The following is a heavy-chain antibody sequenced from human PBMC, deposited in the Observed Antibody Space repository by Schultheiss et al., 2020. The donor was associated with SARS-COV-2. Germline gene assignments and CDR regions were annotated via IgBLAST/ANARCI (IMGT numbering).Heavy chain of an antibody. CDR1: GYSISSGYY. Sequence: SETLSLTCAVSGYSISSGYYWGWIRQPPGKGLEWIGSIYHSGPTYYNPSLKSRVTISVDTSKNQFSLKLISVTAADTAVYYCARDGPSPGLAARVPVDYWGQGTLVTVSS. J-gene: IGHJ4*02. D-gene: IGHD6-6*01. CDR3: ARDGPSPGLAARVPVDY. V-gene: IGHV4-38-2*02. CDR2: IYHSGPT.